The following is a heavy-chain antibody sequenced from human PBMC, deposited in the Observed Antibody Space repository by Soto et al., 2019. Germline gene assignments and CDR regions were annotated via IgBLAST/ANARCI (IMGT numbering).Heavy chain of an antibody. CDR2: IYYSGST. CDR3: ARHKESYDFWSGPGHYYYMDV. Sequence: QLLESGPGLVKPSETLSLTCTVSGGSISSSSYYWGWIRQPPGKGLEWIGSIYYSGSTYYNPSLKSRVTISVDTSKNQFSLKLSSVPAADTAVYYCARHKESYDFWSGPGHYYYMDVWGKGTTVTVSS. J-gene: IGHJ6*03. V-gene: IGHV4-39*01. CDR1: GGSISSSSYY. D-gene: IGHD3-3*01.